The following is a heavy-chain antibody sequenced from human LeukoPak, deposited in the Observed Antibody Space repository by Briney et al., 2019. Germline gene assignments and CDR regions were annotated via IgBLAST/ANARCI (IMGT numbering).Heavy chain of an antibody. Sequence: SQTLSLTCAISGDSGSSKSAAWHWIRQSPSRGLEWVGRTYYRSKWSNDYAASVKSRITVNPDTSKNQFSLRLSSVTPEDTAVYYCARSRAATFDCWGQGTLVTVSS. D-gene: IGHD2-15*01. CDR3: ARSRAATFDC. V-gene: IGHV6-1*01. J-gene: IGHJ4*02. CDR2: TYYRSKWSN. CDR1: GDSGSSKSAA.